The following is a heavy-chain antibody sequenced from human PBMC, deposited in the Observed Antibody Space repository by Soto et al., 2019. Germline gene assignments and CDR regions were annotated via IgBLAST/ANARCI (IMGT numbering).Heavy chain of an antibody. Sequence: GGSLRLSCAASGFTFSSYAMSWVRQAPGKGLEWVSAISGSGGSTYYADSVKGRFTISRDNSKNTLYLQMNSLRAEDTAVYYCASYSSGWQTLDYWGQGTLVTVSS. CDR1: GFTFSSYA. V-gene: IGHV3-23*01. CDR2: ISGSGGST. J-gene: IGHJ4*02. CDR3: ASYSSGWQTLDY. D-gene: IGHD6-19*01.